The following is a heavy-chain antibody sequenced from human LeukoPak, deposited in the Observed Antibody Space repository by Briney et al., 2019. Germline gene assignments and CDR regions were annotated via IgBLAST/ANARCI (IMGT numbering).Heavy chain of an antibody. V-gene: IGHV3-7*03. CDR2: IKQDGSEK. J-gene: IGHJ4*02. D-gene: IGHD2-2*01. Sequence: PGGSLRLSCAASGFTFTSYWMTWVRRAPGKGLEWVGNIKQDGSEKYYVDSLKGRFTISRDNAKNSLYLQMNNLRVEDTAFYYCGRAGVVPAAISHWGRGTLVTVSS. CDR1: GFTFTSYW. CDR3: GRAGVVPAAISH.